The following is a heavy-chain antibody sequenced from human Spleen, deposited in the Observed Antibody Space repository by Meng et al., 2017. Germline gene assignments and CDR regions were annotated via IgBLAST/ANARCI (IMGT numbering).Heavy chain of an antibody. Sequence: GESLKISCKGSGYSFATYWIGWVRQMPGKGLEWMGIIYPGDSDTRYSPSFQGQVTISADKSISTAYLQWSSLAASDTAMYYCVRRYSSGWHSDYWGQGTLVTVSS. J-gene: IGHJ4*02. CDR2: IYPGDSDT. CDR1: GYSFATYW. CDR3: VRRYSSGWHSDY. D-gene: IGHD6-19*01. V-gene: IGHV5-51*01.